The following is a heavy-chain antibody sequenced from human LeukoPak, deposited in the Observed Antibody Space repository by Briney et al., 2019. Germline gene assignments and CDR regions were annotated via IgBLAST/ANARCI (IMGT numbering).Heavy chain of an antibody. CDR1: GFTFSSYW. V-gene: IGHV3-74*01. Sequence: GSLRLSCAASGFTFSSYWMHWVRQAPGKGLVWVSRINSDGSSTSYADSVKGRFTISRDNAKSTLYLQMNSLRAEDTAVYYCARDGTVEYYYDSSGYSPGGGPDYWGQGTLVTVSS. CDR2: INSDGSST. J-gene: IGHJ4*02. CDR3: ARDGTVEYYYDSSGYSPGGGPDY. D-gene: IGHD3-22*01.